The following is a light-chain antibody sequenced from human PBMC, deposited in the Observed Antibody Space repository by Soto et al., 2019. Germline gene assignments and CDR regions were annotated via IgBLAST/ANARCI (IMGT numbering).Light chain of an antibody. J-gene: IGKJ5*01. V-gene: IGKV1-5*03. Sequence: DIQMTQSPSTLSASVGDRVTITCRASQSISSWLAWYQQKPGKAPKSLIYKASSLESGVPSRFSGGGSATEFTRTISSLQPDDFATYYCQQYNSYPITFGQGTRLEIK. CDR1: QSISSW. CDR3: QQYNSYPIT. CDR2: KAS.